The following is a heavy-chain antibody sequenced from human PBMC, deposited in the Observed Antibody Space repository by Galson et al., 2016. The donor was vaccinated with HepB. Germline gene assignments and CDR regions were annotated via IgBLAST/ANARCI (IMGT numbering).Heavy chain of an antibody. J-gene: IGHJ4*02. Sequence: SLRLSCAASEFTFSNYAMSWVRQAPGKGLEWVSLIVDSGLSTYYADSVKGRSSVSRDNSKNTLYLQMNSLRAEDTTVYYCAKERRGIAALDSWGQGTLVTVSS. CDR3: AKERRGIAALDS. D-gene: IGHD6-6*01. CDR2: IVDSGLST. V-gene: IGHV3-23*01. CDR1: EFTFSNYA.